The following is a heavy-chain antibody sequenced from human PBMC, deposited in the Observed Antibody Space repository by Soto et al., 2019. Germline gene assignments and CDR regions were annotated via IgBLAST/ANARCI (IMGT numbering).Heavy chain of an antibody. Sequence: QVQLQESGPGLVKPSQTLSLTCSVSGGSINSGGYYWTWIRQYPGKGLEWIGNIFYSGSTSYNLSLKSRLTISIDTSKTHFSLRLTSVTAADTAVYYCARNSVSKKIDFWGQGTLVTVSS. D-gene: IGHD1-26*01. J-gene: IGHJ4*02. CDR2: IFYSGST. V-gene: IGHV4-31*03. CDR1: GGSINSGGYY. CDR3: ARNSVSKKIDF.